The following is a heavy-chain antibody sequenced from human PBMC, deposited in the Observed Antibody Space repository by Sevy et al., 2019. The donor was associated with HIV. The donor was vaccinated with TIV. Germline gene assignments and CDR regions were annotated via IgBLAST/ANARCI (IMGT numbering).Heavy chain of an antibody. D-gene: IGHD3-3*01. V-gene: IGHV5-51*01. CDR1: GYSFTSYW. Sequence: GESLKISCKGSGYSFTSYWIGWVRQMPGKGLEWMGIIYPGDSDTRYSPSFQGQVTISADKSISTAYLQWSGLKASDTAMYYCARKYYDFWSGYDQIEYYFDYWGQGTLVTVSS. CDR3: ARKYYDFWSGYDQIEYYFDY. CDR2: IYPGDSDT. J-gene: IGHJ4*02.